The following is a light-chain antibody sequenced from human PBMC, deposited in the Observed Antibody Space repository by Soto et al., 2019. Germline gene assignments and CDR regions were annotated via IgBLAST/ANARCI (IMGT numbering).Light chain of an antibody. CDR3: QQANSFPFT. CDR2: DAS. Sequence: DIQMTQSPSSVSASVGDSVTITCRASQGIHTWLAWYQQKPGKAPKLLIYDASSLQSGVPSRFSGSGYGTDLTLTISSLQPEDFATYYCQQANSFPFTFGPGTKVDIK. J-gene: IGKJ3*01. V-gene: IGKV1-12*01. CDR1: QGIHTW.